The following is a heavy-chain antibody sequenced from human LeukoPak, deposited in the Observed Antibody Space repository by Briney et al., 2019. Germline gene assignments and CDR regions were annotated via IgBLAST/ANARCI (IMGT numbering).Heavy chain of an antibody. V-gene: IGHV5-51*01. CDR2: IYPGDSDT. CDR1: GYSFTNYW. J-gene: IGHJ4*02. CDR3: AKGKGYCSAGSCGIFDY. D-gene: IGHD2-15*01. Sequence: GESLKISCKGSGYSFTNYWIAWVRQMPGKGLEWMGIIYPGDSDTRYSPSLQGQVTISADKSIGTAYLQWSSLKASDTAMYYCAKGKGYCSAGSCGIFDYWGQGTLVTVSS.